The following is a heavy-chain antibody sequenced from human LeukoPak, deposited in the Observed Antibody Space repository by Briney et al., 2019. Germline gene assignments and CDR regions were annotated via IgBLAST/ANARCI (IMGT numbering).Heavy chain of an antibody. J-gene: IGHJ6*02. Sequence: ASVKVSCKASGYTFTSYYMHWVRQAPGQGLEWMGIINPSGGSTSYAQKFQGRVTMTRDTSTSTVYMELSSLRSEDTAAYYCARDLVVVVPAASGDGHYGMDVWGQGTTVTVSS. CDR3: ARDLVVVVPAASGDGHYGMDV. CDR1: GYTFTSYY. V-gene: IGHV1-46*01. CDR2: INPSGGST. D-gene: IGHD2-2*01.